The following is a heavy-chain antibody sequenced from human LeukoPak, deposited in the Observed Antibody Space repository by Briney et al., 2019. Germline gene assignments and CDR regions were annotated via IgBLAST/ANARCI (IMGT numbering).Heavy chain of an antibody. CDR2: IIPILGIA. V-gene: IGHV1-69*02. D-gene: IGHD2-2*01. CDR3: ARGSPLNCSSTSCSDAFDI. CDR1: GGTFSSYT. Sequence: SVKVSCKASGGTFSSYTISWVRLAPGQGLEWMGRIIPILGIANYAQKFQGRVTITADKSTSTAYMELSSLRSEDTAVYYCARGSPLNCSSTSCSDAFDIWGQGTMVTVSS. J-gene: IGHJ3*02.